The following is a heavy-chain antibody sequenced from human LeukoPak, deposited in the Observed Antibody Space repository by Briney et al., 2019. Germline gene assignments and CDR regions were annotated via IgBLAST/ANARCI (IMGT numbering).Heavy chain of an antibody. D-gene: IGHD3-9*01. CDR3: ARGGIGNVLRYFDWFRHNTRPLTATDTPYFDY. Sequence: ASVKVSCKASGYTFTSYGISWVRQAPGQGLEWMGWISAYNGNTNYAQKLQGRVTMTTDTSTSTAYMELRSLRSDDTAVYYCARGGIGNVLRYFDWFRHNTRPLTATDTPYFDYWGQGALVTVSS. CDR1: GYTFTSYG. J-gene: IGHJ4*02. CDR2: ISAYNGNT. V-gene: IGHV1-18*01.